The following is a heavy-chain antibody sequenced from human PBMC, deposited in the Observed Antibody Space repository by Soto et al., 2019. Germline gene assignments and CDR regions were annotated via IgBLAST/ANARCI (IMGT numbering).Heavy chain of an antibody. V-gene: IGHV1-69*01. CDR1: GGTFSSYA. CDR3: ARGGGGLGYCSSTSCYTAFDI. D-gene: IGHD2-2*02. CDR2: IIPIFGTA. J-gene: IGHJ3*02. Sequence: QVQLVQSGAEVKKPGSSVKVSCKASGGTFSSYAISWVRLAPGQGLEWMGGIIPIFGTANYAQKFQGRVTITADESTSTAYMELSSLRSEDTAVYYCARGGGGLGYCSSTSCYTAFDIWGQGTMVTVSS.